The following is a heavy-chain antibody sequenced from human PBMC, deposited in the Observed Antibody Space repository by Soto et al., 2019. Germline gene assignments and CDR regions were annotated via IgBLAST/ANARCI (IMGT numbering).Heavy chain of an antibody. Sequence: GGSLRLSCAASGFTFSSYGMHWVRQAPGKGLEWVAVIWYDGSNKYYADSVKGRFTISRDNSKNTLYLQMNSLRAEDTAVYYCARDLQPRGYSYGIDYWGQGTLVTVSS. CDR1: GFTFSSYG. D-gene: IGHD5-18*01. CDR2: IWYDGSNK. J-gene: IGHJ4*02. V-gene: IGHV3-33*01. CDR3: ARDLQPRGYSYGIDY.